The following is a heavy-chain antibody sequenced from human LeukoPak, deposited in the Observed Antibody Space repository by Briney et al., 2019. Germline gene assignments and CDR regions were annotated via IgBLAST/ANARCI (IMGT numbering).Heavy chain of an antibody. J-gene: IGHJ4*02. Sequence: GRSLRLSCAASGFTFSSYGMHWVRQAPGKGLEWVAVISYDGSNKYYADSVKGRFTISRDNSKNTLYLQMNSLRAEDTAVYYCAKTLERITIFGVVHPTLPIDYWGQATLVTVSS. CDR3: AKTLERITIFGVVHPTLPIDY. CDR2: ISYDGSNK. CDR1: GFTFSSYG. D-gene: IGHD3-3*01. V-gene: IGHV3-30*18.